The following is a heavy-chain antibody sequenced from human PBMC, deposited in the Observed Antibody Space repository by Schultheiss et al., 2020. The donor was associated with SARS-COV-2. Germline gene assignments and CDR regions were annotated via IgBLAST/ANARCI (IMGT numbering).Heavy chain of an antibody. V-gene: IGHV4-34*01. CDR3: ARGSRTVVVVAATDFDY. CDR2: INHSGST. D-gene: IGHD2-15*01. J-gene: IGHJ4*02. Sequence: SETLSLTCAVYGGSFSGYYWGWIRQPPGKGLEWIGEINHSGSTNYNPSLKSRVTISVDTSKNQFSLKLSSVTAADTAVYYCARGSRTVVVVAATDFDYWGQGTLVTVSS. CDR1: GGSFSGYY.